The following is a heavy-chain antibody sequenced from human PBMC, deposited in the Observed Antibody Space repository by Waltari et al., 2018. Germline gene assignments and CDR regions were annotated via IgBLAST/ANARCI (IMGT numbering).Heavy chain of an antibody. CDR2: IYTSGST. V-gene: IGHV4-4*07. CDR1: GGSISSYY. CDR3: ARDNTILYNWFDP. D-gene: IGHD3-9*01. J-gene: IGHJ5*02. Sequence: QVQLQGSGPGLVKPSETLSLTCNVSGGSISSYYWSLIRPPGGKGLGWIGRIYTSGSTNYNPSLKSRVTMSVDTSKNQFSLKLSSVTAADTAVYYCARDNTILYNWFDPWGQGTLVTVSS.